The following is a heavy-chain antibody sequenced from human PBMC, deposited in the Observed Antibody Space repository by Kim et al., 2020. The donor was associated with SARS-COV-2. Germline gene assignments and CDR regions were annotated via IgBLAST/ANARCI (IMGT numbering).Heavy chain of an antibody. CDR1: GYTFTNYW. J-gene: IGHJ2*01. V-gene: IGHV5-51*01. CDR3: TRRRYSYGYETVNWYFDL. D-gene: IGHD5-18*01. CDR2: IYPDDSEA. Sequence: GESLKISCQGSGYTFTNYWIGWVRQLPGGGLEWMGMIYPDDSEATYSPSFQGQVTISVDKSINTAYLQWSNLKASDTAIYYCTRRRYSYGYETVNWYFDL.